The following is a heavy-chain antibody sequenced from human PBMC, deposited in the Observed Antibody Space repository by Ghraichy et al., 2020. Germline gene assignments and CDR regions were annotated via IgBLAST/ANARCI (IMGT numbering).Heavy chain of an antibody. Sequence: GGSLRLSCAASGFTFSSYGMHWVRQAPGKGLEWVAFIRYDGSNKYYADSVKGRFTISRDNSKNTLYLQMNSLRAEDTAVYYCAKDLRDYLPYYYYGMDVWGQGTTVTVSS. CDR3: AKDLRDYLPYYYYGMDV. CDR2: IRYDGSNK. J-gene: IGHJ6*02. D-gene: IGHD4-17*01. CDR1: GFTFSSYG. V-gene: IGHV3-30*02.